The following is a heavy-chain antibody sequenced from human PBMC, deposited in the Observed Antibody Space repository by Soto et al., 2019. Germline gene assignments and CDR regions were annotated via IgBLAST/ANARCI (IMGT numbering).Heavy chain of an antibody. V-gene: IGHV1-18*01. CDR1: GYTFTSYG. CDR3: ARDRGGMAARTSYYYYGMDV. CDR2: ISAYNGNT. J-gene: IGHJ6*02. Sequence: QVQLVQSGAEVKKPGALVKVSCKASGYTFTSYGISWVRQAPGQGLEWMGWISAYNGNTNYAQKLRGRVTMTTDTSTSTAYMELRSLRSDDTAVYYCARDRGGMAARTSYYYYGMDVWGQGTTVTVSS. D-gene: IGHD6-6*01.